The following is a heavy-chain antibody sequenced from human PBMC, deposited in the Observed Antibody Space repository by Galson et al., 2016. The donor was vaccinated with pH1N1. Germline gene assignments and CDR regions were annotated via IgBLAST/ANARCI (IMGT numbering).Heavy chain of an antibody. D-gene: IGHD3-3*01. V-gene: IGHV3-30-3*01. CDR2: ILYDGSNK. CDR3: ARDKQVLRFFDH. Sequence: SLRLSCAASGFTFSRYDMHWVRQAPGKGLEWVAIILYDGSNKYYADCVKGRFTISRDNSQNTLYLQMNSLRAEDTAVYYCARDKQVLRFFDHWGQGTLVTVSS. CDR1: GFTFSRYD. J-gene: IGHJ4*02.